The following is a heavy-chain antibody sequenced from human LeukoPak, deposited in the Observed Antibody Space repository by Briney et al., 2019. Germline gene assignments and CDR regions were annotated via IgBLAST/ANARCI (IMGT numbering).Heavy chain of an antibody. CDR2: INHSGST. Sequence: SETLSLTCAVYGGSFSGYYWSWIRQPPGKGLEWIGEINHSGSTNYNPSLKSRVIISVDTSKNQFSLKLSSVTAADTAVYYCVVDTAMVTLFDYWGQGTLVTVSS. CDR3: VVDTAMVTLFDY. J-gene: IGHJ4*02. V-gene: IGHV4-34*01. D-gene: IGHD5-18*01. CDR1: GGSFSGYY.